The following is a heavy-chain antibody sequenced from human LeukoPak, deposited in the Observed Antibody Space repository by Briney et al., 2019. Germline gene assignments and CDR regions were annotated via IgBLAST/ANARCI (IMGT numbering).Heavy chain of an antibody. CDR3: ARQYYDYVWGSAHAFDI. J-gene: IGHJ3*02. CDR1: GGSFSVYY. V-gene: IGHV4-34*01. Sequence: SETLSLTCAVYGGSFSVYYWSWIRQPPGKGLEWIGEINHSGSTNYNPSLKSRVTISVDTSKNQFSLKLSSVTAADTAVYYCARQYYDYVWGSAHAFDIWGQGTMVTVSS. CDR2: INHSGST. D-gene: IGHD3-16*01.